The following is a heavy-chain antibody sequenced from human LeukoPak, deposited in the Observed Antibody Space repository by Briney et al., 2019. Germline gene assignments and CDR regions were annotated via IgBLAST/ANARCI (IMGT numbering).Heavy chain of an antibody. J-gene: IGHJ4*02. V-gene: IGHV3-23*01. D-gene: IGHD6-19*01. CDR1: GFTFSSYA. CDR3: AKDHIPSGRYIVYYFDY. Sequence: GGSLRLSCAASGFTFSSYAMSWVRQAPGKGLEWVSAISGSGGSTYYADSVKGRFTISRDNSKNTLYLQMNSLRAEDTAVYYCAKDHIPSGRYIVYYFDYWGQGTLVTVSS. CDR2: ISGSGGST.